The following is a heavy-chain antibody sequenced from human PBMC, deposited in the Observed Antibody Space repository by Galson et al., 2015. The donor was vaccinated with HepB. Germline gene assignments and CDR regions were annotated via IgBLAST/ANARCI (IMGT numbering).Heavy chain of an antibody. V-gene: IGHV7-4-1*02. CDR1: GYTLTNYA. J-gene: IGHJ6*02. CDR3: ARGVLWFGSYYYYYYGMDV. Sequence: SVEVSCKASGYTLTNYALNGVRQAPGQGLEWMGWINTNTGHPTYAQGFTGRFVFSLDTSVSTAYLQISSLKAEDTAVYYCARGVLWFGSYYYYYYGMDVWGQGTTVTVSS. D-gene: IGHD3-10*01. CDR2: INTNTGHP.